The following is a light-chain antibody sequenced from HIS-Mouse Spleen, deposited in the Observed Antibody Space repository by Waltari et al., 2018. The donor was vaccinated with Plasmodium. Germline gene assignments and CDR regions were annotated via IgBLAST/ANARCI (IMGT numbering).Light chain of an antibody. Sequence: SYELTQPLSVSVALGQTARITCGGNNIGSKNVHWYQQKQGQAPVLVIYRDSNRPAGIPERCAGSNAGNTATLTISRAQAGDEADYYCQVWDSSTVVFGGGTKLTVL. CDR1: NIGSKN. J-gene: IGLJ2*01. CDR3: QVWDSSTVV. V-gene: IGLV3-9*01. CDR2: RDS.